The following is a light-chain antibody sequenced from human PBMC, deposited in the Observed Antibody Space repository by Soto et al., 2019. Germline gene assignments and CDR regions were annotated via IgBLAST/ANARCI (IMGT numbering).Light chain of an antibody. Sequence: DIVMTQSTDSLAASLGERATINCKSSQSVLYSSNNKNYLAWYQQKPGQPPKLLIYWASTRESGVPDRFSGSGSGTDFTLTISSLQAEDVAVYYCQQYYSTPITFGQGTRLEIK. CDR3: QQYYSTPIT. CDR2: WAS. J-gene: IGKJ5*01. V-gene: IGKV4-1*01. CDR1: QSVLYSSNNKNY.